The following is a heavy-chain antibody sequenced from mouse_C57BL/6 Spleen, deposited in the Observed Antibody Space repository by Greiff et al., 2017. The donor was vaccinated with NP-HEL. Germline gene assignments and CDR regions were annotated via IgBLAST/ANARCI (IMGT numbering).Heavy chain of an antibody. J-gene: IGHJ1*03. CDR3: ARRGLYDGYFYWYFDV. CDR2: IYPSDSET. D-gene: IGHD2-3*01. CDR1: GYTFTSYW. V-gene: IGHV1-61*01. Sequence: QVQLKQSGAELVRPGSSVKLSCKASGYTFTSYWMDWVKQRPGQGLEWIGNIYPSDSETHYNQKFKDKATLTVDKSSSTAYMQLSSLTSEDSAVYYCARRGLYDGYFYWYFDVWGTGTTVTVSS.